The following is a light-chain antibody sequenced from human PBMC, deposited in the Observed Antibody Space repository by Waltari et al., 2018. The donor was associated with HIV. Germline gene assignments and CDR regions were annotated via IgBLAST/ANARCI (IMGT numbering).Light chain of an antibody. CDR1: QSLSSN. CDR3: QQYSGT. V-gene: IGKV3-15*01. Sequence: EVVMTQSPATLSVSPGERATLSCRASQSLSSNLVWYQQKPGQGPRLLIYGASTRATGIPARFSGSGSGTEFTLTISSLQSEDFAVYYCQQYSGTFGQGTKVEIK. J-gene: IGKJ1*01. CDR2: GAS.